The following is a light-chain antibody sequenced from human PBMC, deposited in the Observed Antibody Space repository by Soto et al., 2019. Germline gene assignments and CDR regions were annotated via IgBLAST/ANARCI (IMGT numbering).Light chain of an antibody. J-gene: IGKJ1*01. CDR3: HQYRKWWT. CDR1: QSISTN. V-gene: IGKV3-15*01. CDR2: GAS. Sequence: EIVMTQTPATLSVSPGDRATRSCRASQSISTNLVWYQQRPGQAPRLLIYGASTRATGTPARLSGSGSGTECTLTFISLQSDDFAVDYCHQYRKWWTFGQGTKVEIK.